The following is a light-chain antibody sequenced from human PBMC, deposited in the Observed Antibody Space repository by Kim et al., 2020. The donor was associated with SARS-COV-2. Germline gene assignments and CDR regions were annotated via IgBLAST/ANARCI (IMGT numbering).Light chain of an antibody. J-gene: IGLJ2*01. CDR2: GNS. Sequence: QSVLTQPPSVSGAPGQRVTISCTGSSSNIGAGYDVHWYQQLPGTAPKLLIYGNSNRPSGVPDRFSGSKSGTSASLAITGLQAEDEADYYCQSYDSSLRVFCGATHLTVL. CDR1: SSNIGAGYD. V-gene: IGLV1-40*01. CDR3: QSYDSSLRV.